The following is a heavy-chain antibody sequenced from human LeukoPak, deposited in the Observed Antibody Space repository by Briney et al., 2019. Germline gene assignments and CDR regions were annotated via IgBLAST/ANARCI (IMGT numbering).Heavy chain of an antibody. D-gene: IGHD2-2*01. CDR2: ISNEGGEK. Sequence: GGSRRLSCAASGFTLSNSAMHWVRQAPGKGLEWVAVISNEGGEKYYADSVKGRLTISRDNSKNTLYLQMNSLRTEDTAVYYCAREGVVVRPFDYWGQGTLVTGSS. J-gene: IGHJ4*02. CDR3: AREGVVVRPFDY. V-gene: IGHV3-30*04. CDR1: GFTLSNSA.